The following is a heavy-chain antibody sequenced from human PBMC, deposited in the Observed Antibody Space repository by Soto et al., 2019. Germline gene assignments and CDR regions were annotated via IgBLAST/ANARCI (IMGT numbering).Heavy chain of an antibody. CDR3: AKDLGVTIFGGPDYYYYGMDV. V-gene: IGHV3-23*01. Sequence: GVLRLSCAASGFTFSSYAMSWVRQAPGKGLEWVSAISGSGGSTYYADSVKGRFTISRDNSKNTLYLQMNSLRAEDTAVYYCAKDLGVTIFGGPDYYYYGMDVWGQGTTVTVSS. D-gene: IGHD3-3*01. CDR1: GFTFSSYA. CDR2: ISGSGGST. J-gene: IGHJ6*02.